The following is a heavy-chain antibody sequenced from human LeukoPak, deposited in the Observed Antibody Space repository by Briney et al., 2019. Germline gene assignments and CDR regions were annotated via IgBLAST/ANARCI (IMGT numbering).Heavy chain of an antibody. CDR3: ARGIAVAGTGEFDY. D-gene: IGHD6-19*01. Sequence: GASVKVSCKASGGTFSSYAISWVRQAPGQGLEWMGGIIPIFGTANYAQKFQGRVTITTDESTSTAYMELSSLRSEDAAVYYCARGIAVAGTGEFDYWGQGTLVTVSS. CDR1: GGTFSSYA. J-gene: IGHJ4*02. CDR2: IIPIFGTA. V-gene: IGHV1-69*05.